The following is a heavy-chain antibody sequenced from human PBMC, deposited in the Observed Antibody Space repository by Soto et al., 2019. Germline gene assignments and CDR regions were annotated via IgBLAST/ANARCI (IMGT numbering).Heavy chain of an antibody. J-gene: IGHJ3*02. D-gene: IGHD3-22*01. CDR1: GFTFTSSA. V-gene: IGHV1-58*01. CDR3: AAVYYDSSGYYLPLAFDI. Sequence: SCKASGFTFTSSAVQWVRQARGQRLEWIGWIVVGSGNTNYAQKFQERVTITRDMSTSTAYMELSSLRSEDTAVYYCAAVYYDSSGYYLPLAFDIWGQGTMVTVSS. CDR2: IVVGSGNT.